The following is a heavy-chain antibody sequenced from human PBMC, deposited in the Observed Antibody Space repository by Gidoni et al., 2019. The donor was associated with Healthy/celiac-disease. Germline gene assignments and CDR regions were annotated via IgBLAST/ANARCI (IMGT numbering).Heavy chain of an antibody. V-gene: IGHV4-39*01. D-gene: IGHD3-3*01. CDR2: IYYSGST. J-gene: IGHJ3*02. CDR3: ARGQRITSAFDI. CDR1: GGSISSSSYY. Sequence: QLQLQESGPGLVKPSETLSLTCTVSGGSISSSSYYWGWIRQPPGKGLAWIGSIYYSGSTYYNPSPKSRVTISVDTSKNQFSLKLSSVTAADAAVYYCARGQRITSAFDIWGQGTMVTVSS.